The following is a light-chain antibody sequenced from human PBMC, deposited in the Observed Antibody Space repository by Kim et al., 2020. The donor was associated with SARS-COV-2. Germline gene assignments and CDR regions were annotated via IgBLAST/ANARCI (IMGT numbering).Light chain of an antibody. V-gene: IGLV3-1*01. CDR1: KLGNKY. CDR3: QAWDSNAGGV. Sequence: VSPGQTASITCSGDKLGNKYVCWYQQKPGQSPVLIIYEDNKRPSGIPERFSGSNSGNTATLTIRGTQAMDEADYYCQAWDSNAGGVFGTGTKVTVL. CDR2: EDN. J-gene: IGLJ1*01.